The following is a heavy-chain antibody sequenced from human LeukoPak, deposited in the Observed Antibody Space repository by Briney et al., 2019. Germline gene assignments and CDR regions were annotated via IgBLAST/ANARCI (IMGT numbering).Heavy chain of an antibody. CDR1: GYSFTSYW. CDR2: IYPGDSDT. V-gene: IGHV5-51*01. CDR3: ARHRSSSGMDV. Sequence: GESLQISCKGSGYSFTSYWIGWVRQMPGKGLEGMGIIYPGDSDTKYSPYFQGQVTISADKSISIGYLQWSSLKASDTAMYYCARHRSSSGMDVWGKGTTVTVSS. J-gene: IGHJ6*04. D-gene: IGHD6-6*01.